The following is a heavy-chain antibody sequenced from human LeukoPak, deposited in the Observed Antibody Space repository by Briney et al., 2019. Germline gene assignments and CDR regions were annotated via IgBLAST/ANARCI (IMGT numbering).Heavy chain of an antibody. D-gene: IGHD1-26*01. Sequence: SVKVSCKASGGTFSSYTISWVRQAPGQGLEWMGRIIPILGIANYAQKFQGRVTITADKSTSTAYMELSSLRSENTAVYYCARDLEVPVSVNWGATTAGLDYWGQGTLVTVSS. CDR3: ARDLEVPVSVNWGATTAGLDY. CDR1: GGTFSSYT. CDR2: IIPILGIA. J-gene: IGHJ4*02. V-gene: IGHV1-69*04.